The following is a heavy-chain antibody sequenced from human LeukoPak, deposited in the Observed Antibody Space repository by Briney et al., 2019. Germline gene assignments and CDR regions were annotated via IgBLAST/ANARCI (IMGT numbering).Heavy chain of an antibody. CDR1: GFTFSTYG. CDR3: AKGEHIVVVTSGDY. D-gene: IGHD2-21*02. Sequence: PGGSLRLSCAASGFTFSTYGMHWVRQAPGRGLEWVAFIQFDKNDKYYADSVKGRFTISRDNSKNTLYLQMNSLRAEDTAVYYCAKGEHIVVVTSGDYWGQGTLVTVSS. J-gene: IGHJ4*02. CDR2: IQFDKNDK. V-gene: IGHV3-30*02.